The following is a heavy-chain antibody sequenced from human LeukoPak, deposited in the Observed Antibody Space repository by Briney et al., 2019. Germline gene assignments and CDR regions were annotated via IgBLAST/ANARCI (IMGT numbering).Heavy chain of an antibody. V-gene: IGHV3-48*03. J-gene: IGHJ4*02. CDR2: ISSSASTI. D-gene: IGHD1-26*01. CDR1: GFTFSSYE. CDR3: ARGGAADY. Sequence: PGGSLRLSCAASGFTFSSYEMNWVRQAPGKGLEWVSYISSSASTIYSADSVKGRFTISRDNAKNSLYLQMNSLRAEDTAVYYCARGGAADYWGQGTLVTVSS.